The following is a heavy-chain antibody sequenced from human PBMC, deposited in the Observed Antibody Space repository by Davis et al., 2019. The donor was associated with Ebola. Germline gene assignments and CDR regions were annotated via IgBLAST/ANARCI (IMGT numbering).Heavy chain of an antibody. D-gene: IGHD6-19*01. CDR2: IKQDGSEK. V-gene: IGHV3-7*01. CDR3: ARDYSSGWYNWFDP. Sequence: LSLTCAASGFTFSSYWMSWVRQAPGKGLEWVANIKQDGSEKYYVDSVKGRFTISRDNAKNSLYLQMNSLRAEDTAVYYCARDYSSGWYNWFDPWGQGTLVTVSS. CDR1: GFTFSSYW. J-gene: IGHJ5*02.